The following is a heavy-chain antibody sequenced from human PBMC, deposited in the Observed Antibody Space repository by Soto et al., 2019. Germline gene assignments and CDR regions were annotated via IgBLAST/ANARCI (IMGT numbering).Heavy chain of an antibody. J-gene: IGHJ5*02. D-gene: IGHD4-17*01. CDR1: VYSFSNYG. CDR3: ARHGFYGDYSSNYFDP. CDR2: IYPSDSQT. Sequence: GESLKISCKGSVYSFSNYGIAWVRQMPGKGLEYMGIIYPSDSQTRYGPSFQGQVTISADKSISTAYLQWSSLKASDTAIYYCARHGFYGDYSSNYFDPWGQGTLVTVSS. V-gene: IGHV5-51*01.